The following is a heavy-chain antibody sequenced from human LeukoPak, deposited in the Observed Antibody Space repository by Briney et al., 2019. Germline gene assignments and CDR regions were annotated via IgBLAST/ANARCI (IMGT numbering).Heavy chain of an antibody. J-gene: IGHJ4*02. CDR2: ISTRTGTI. CDR3: ARRECSSTSCYMDY. V-gene: IGHV3-48*01. CDR1: GFTFSSYS. Sequence: GGSLRLSCVASGFTFSSYSMNWVRQAPGKGLEWVSYISTRTGTIKYADSVKGRFTISRDDAKNSLYVQMKSLRAEDTAVYYCARRECSSTSCYMDYWGQGTLVTVSS. D-gene: IGHD2-2*02.